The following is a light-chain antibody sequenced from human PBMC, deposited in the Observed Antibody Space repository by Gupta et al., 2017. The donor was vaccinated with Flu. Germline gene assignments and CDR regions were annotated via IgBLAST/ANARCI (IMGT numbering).Light chain of an antibody. CDR2: DVA. CDR1: QSRVDSEGTTN. V-gene: IGKV2-30*01. Sequence: QPASVSGRSSQSRVDSEGTTNYFGLQQQTGQTARQLINDVAKRYPSGPDRMCGSGSGGEYTPQISRMEADDVLVYYCSQTTHRPPGTFGQGTKVEIK. CDR3: SQTTHRPPGT. J-gene: IGKJ1*01.